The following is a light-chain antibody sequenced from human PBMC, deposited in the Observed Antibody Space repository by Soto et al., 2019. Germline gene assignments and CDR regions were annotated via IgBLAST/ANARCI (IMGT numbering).Light chain of an antibody. CDR3: QQRTNWPPLT. Sequence: EIVLTQSPATLSLSPGERATLSCRASQSVGTYLAWYQQKPGQAPRLLIYDASNRATGIPARFSGSGSGTHFTLTISGLEPEDFAVYYCQQRTNWPPLTFGGGTKVEIK. CDR2: DAS. V-gene: IGKV3-11*01. J-gene: IGKJ4*01. CDR1: QSVGTY.